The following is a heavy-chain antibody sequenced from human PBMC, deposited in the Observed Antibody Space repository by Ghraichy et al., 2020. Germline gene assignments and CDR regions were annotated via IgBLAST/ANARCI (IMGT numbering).Heavy chain of an antibody. CDR1: GYSFTSYW. CDR3: ARGYYDYVWGSYRMNWFDP. J-gene: IGHJ5*02. Sequence: GESLNISCKGSGYSFTSYWIGWVRQMPGKGLEWMGIIYPGDSDTRYSPSFQGQVTISADKSISTAYLQWSSLKASDTAMYYCARGYYDYVWGSYRMNWFDPWGQGILVTVSS. D-gene: IGHD3-16*02. CDR2: IYPGDSDT. V-gene: IGHV5-51*01.